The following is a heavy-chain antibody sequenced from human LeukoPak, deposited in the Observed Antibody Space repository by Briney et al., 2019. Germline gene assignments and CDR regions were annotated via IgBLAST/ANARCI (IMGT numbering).Heavy chain of an antibody. V-gene: IGHV1-69*13. J-gene: IGHJ6*02. Sequence: GAPLKVSCKASGGTFSGYAISWVRHAPGQGLEWMVGIIPIFGTANYAQICQGRVTITADESTSTAYMELSSLRSEDTAVYYCARAPGYCSGGSCYYPASYYYYGMDVWGQGTTVTVSS. CDR2: IIPIFGTA. D-gene: IGHD2-15*01. CDR3: ARAPGYCSGGSCYYPASYYYYGMDV. CDR1: GGTFSGYA.